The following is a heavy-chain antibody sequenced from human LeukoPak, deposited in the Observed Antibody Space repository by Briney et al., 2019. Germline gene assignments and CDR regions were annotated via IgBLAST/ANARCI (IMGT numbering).Heavy chain of an antibody. CDR2: IYHSGST. V-gene: IGHV4-59*01. J-gene: IGHJ4*02. CDR1: GGSISSYY. CDR3: ARVGDLYCGVGACFRRWFDY. D-gene: IGHD2-15*01. Sequence: PSETLSLTCTVSGGSISSYYWTWIRQPPGKGLEWIGYIYHSGSTNYNPSLKSRVTISVDTSKNQLSLKLSSVTAADTAVYYCARVGDLYCGVGACFRRWFDYWGQGTLVTVSS.